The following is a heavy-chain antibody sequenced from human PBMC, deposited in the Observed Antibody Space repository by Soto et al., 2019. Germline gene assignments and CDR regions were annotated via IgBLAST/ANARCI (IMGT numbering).Heavy chain of an antibody. V-gene: IGHV4-4*02. J-gene: IGHJ6*02. CDR3: ATWRGWSHYYYYGMDV. CDR2: INHSGST. CDR1: GGSISSSNW. Sequence: SETLSLTCAVSGGSISSSNWWSWVRQPPGKGLEWIGEINHSGSTNYNPSLKSRVTISVDTSKNQFSLKLSSVTAADTAVYYCATWRGWSHYYYYGMDVWGQGTTVTVSS. D-gene: IGHD6-19*01.